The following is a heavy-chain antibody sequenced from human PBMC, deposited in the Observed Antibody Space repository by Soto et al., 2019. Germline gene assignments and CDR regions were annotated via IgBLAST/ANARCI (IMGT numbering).Heavy chain of an antibody. CDR3: ARGYYDSGHGYDL. Sequence: GESLKISCKVPVHIFNNHWIGWVRQTPGKGLEWMGLIFTRDSETKTSPSFQGHVSFSVDNSINTVYLQWTSLKTADTGMYFCARGYYDSGHGYDLWGQGTQVTVSS. CDR1: VHIFNNHW. J-gene: IGHJ5*02. CDR2: IFTRDSET. D-gene: IGHD3-10*01. V-gene: IGHV5-51*01.